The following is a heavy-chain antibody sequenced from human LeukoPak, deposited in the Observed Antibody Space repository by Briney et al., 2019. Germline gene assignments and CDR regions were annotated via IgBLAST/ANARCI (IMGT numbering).Heavy chain of an antibody. D-gene: IGHD3-10*01. J-gene: IGHJ3*02. Sequence: ASVKVSCKASGYTFTSYGISWVRQAPGQGLEWMGWISAYNGNTNYAQKLQGRVTMTTDTSTSTAYMELRSLRSDDTAVYYCARDRELYYYGSGSNDALDIWGQGTMVTVSS. CDR3: ARDRELYYYGSGSNDALDI. CDR1: GYTFTSYG. CDR2: ISAYNGNT. V-gene: IGHV1-18*01.